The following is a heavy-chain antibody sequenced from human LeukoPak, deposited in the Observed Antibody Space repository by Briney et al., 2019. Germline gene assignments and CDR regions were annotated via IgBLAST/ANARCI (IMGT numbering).Heavy chain of an antibody. V-gene: IGHV4-39*07. CDR2: IYYSGST. CDR1: GGSISSSSYY. CDR3: ARDWLDSYGPAWFDP. D-gene: IGHD5-18*01. J-gene: IGHJ5*02. Sequence: SETLSLTCTVSGGSISSSSYYWGWIRQPPGKGLEWIGSIYYSGSTYYNPSLKSRVTISVDTSKNQFSLKLSSVTAADTAVYYCARDWLDSYGPAWFDPWGQGTLVTVSS.